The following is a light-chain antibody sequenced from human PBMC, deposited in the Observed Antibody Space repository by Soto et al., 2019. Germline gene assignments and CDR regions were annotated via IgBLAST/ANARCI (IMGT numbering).Light chain of an antibody. CDR2: DAS. Sequence: DIQMTQSPSSLSASVGDRVTITCRASQTISYYLCWYQQRPGKAPRLLIYDASNLQTGVPSRFSGSGSGTDFTFSISNLQPEDLATYYCQQYDSFPISFGQGTRLEIK. V-gene: IGKV1-33*01. J-gene: IGKJ5*01. CDR3: QQYDSFPIS. CDR1: QTISYY.